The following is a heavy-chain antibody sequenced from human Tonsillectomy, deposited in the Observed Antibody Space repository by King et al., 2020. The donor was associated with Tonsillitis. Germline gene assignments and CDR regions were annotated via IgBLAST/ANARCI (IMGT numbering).Heavy chain of an antibody. Sequence: VQLLESGGGLLQPGGSLRLSCAASGFTFSTYALSWVRQAPGKGLEWVSGLSASGGNTYYADSVKGRFTISRDNSKHTLYLQMNSLRAEDTALYYCAKHGAAATYYFDYWGQGTLVTVSS. J-gene: IGHJ4*02. CDR2: LSASGGNT. D-gene: IGHD2-15*01. V-gene: IGHV3-23*01. CDR1: GFTFSTYA. CDR3: AKHGAAATYYFDY.